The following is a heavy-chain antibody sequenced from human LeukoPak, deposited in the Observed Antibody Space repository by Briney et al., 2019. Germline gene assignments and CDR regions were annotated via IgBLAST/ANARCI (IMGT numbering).Heavy chain of an antibody. V-gene: IGHV3-23*01. CDR1: GFTFSSYA. CDR2: ISGSGGST. CDR3: AKPYYDFWSGFDY. Sequence: GGSLRLSCAASGFTFSSYAMSWVRQAPGKGLEWVSAISGSGGSTYYADSVKGRFTISRDNSKNTLYLQMNSLRAEDTAIYYCAKPYYDFWSGFDYWGQGTLVTVSS. J-gene: IGHJ4*02. D-gene: IGHD3-3*01.